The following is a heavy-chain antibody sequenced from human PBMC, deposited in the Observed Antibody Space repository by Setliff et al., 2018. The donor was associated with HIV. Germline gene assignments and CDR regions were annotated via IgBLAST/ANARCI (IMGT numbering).Heavy chain of an antibody. CDR1: GGSIGSYC. D-gene: IGHD6-13*01. Sequence: PSETLSLTCTVSGGSIGSYCWSWIRQPPGKGLEWIGTICYSATTNYNPSLKNRVAISVDTSKNQFSLKLTSVTPADTAVYYRARRSGAAVFYYFDYWGQGTLVTVSS. J-gene: IGHJ4*02. V-gene: IGHV4-59*01. CDR2: ICYSATT. CDR3: ARRSGAAVFYYFDY.